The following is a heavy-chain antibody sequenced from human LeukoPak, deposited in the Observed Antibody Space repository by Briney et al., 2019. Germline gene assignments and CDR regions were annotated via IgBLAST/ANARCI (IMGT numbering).Heavy chain of an antibody. D-gene: IGHD6-13*01. V-gene: IGHV3-9*01. CDR2: ISWNSGSI. J-gene: IGHJ4*02. CDR3: AKDQLPAAAGTGGFDY. Sequence: GGSLRLSCAASGFTFDDYAMHWVRQAPGKGLEWVSGISWNSGSIGYADSVKGRFTISRDNAKNSLYLQMNSLRAEDTALYYCAKDQLPAAAGTGGFDYWGQGTLVTVSS. CDR1: GFTFDDYA.